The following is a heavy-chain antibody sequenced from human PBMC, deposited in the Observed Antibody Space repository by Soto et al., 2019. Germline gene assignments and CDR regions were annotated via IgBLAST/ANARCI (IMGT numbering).Heavy chain of an antibody. CDR1: GDSIRSGNHY. J-gene: IGHJ6*02. D-gene: IGHD5-18*01. CDR2: IYYSGST. Sequence: SETLSLTCTVSGDSIRSGNHYWSWIRQPPGKGLEWIGYIYYSGSTYYSPSLKSRVTISVDTSKNQFSLKLNSVTAADTAVYYCARLGYSHGYDYYYRMDVWGQGTTVTVSS. CDR3: ARLGYSHGYDYYYRMDV. V-gene: IGHV4-30-4*01.